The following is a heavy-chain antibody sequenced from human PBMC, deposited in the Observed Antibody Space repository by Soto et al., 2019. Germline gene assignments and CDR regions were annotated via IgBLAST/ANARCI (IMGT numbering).Heavy chain of an antibody. CDR1: GGTFSSYA. CDR2: IIPIFGTA. V-gene: IGHV1-69*13. J-gene: IGHJ6*02. D-gene: IGHD1-7*01. CDR3: ASSHLGGTGTQLYYYYYGMDV. Sequence: ASVKVSCKASGGTFSSYAISWVRQAPGQGLEWMGGIIPIFGTANYAQKFQGRVTITADESTSTAYMELSSLRSEDTAVYYCASSHLGGTGTQLYYYYYGMDVWGQGTTVTVSS.